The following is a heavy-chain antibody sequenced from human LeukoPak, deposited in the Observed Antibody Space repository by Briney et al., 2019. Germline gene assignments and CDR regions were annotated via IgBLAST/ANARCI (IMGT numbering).Heavy chain of an antibody. CDR1: GYTFTSHG. V-gene: IGHV1-18*01. CDR3: ARTADYYDSSGYAFYFDY. Sequence: ASVKVSCKASGYTFTSHGISCVRQAPGQGLEWMGWISAYNGNTNYAQKLQGRVTMTTDTSTSTAYMELRSLRSDDTAVYYCARTADYYDSSGYAFYFDYWGQGTLVTVSS. D-gene: IGHD3-22*01. CDR2: ISAYNGNT. J-gene: IGHJ4*02.